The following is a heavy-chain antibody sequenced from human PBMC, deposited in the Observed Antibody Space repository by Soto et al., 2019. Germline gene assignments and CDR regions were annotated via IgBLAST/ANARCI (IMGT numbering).Heavy chain of an antibody. J-gene: IGHJ2*01. CDR1: GGAISGSDSFY. V-gene: IGHV4-31*03. Sequence: QVQLQESGPGLVKSSQTLSLTCTVSGGAISGSDSFYWSWIRQHPEKGLEWIWYIYYNGNTYYRPSLKTRITMSVDTSKNQFSLKLRSVTAPDTAVYYWARDRWVGVGLGEFDIWGRGTLVSVSS. CDR3: ARDRWVGVGLGEFDI. D-gene: IGHD1-26*01. CDR2: IYYNGNT.